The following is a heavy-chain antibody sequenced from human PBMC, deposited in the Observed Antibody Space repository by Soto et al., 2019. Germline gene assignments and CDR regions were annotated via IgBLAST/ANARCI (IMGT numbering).Heavy chain of an antibody. CDR2: INHSGST. CDR1: GGSFSGYY. Sequence: SETLSLTCAVYGGSFSGYYWSWIRQPPGKGLEWIGEINHSGSTNYNPSLKSRVTISVDTSKNQFSLKLSSVTAADTAVYYCARGLTTYYDFWSGYPPHDAFDIWGQGTMVTVSS. CDR3: ARGLTTYYDFWSGYPPHDAFDI. D-gene: IGHD3-3*01. V-gene: IGHV4-34*01. J-gene: IGHJ3*02.